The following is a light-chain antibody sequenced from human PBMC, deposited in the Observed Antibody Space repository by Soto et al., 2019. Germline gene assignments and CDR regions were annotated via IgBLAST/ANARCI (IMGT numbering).Light chain of an antibody. CDR2: EAS. Sequence: DIQMTQSPSSLSASVGDRVTVTCRASQSISTHLNWYQQKPGKAPNLLIYEASSLQSGVPSRFSGSGSGTDFTLTINSLQSEDFATYYCQQYYSYLRTFGQGTKVDIK. CDR3: QQYYSYLRT. J-gene: IGKJ1*01. CDR1: QSISTH. V-gene: IGKV1-39*01.